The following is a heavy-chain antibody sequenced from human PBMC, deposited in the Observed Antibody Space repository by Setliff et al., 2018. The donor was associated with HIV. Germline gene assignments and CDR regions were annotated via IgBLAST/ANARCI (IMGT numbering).Heavy chain of an antibody. Sequence: GESLKISCKGSGYSFTNYWIGWVRQMPGKGLEWVGIIYPGDSDTRYSPSFQGQVTISVDKSINTAYLQWNSLKASDTAMYYCARKGSSSRSQEYYYDFWGQGTLVTVSS. D-gene: IGHD6-13*01. CDR1: GYSFTNYW. CDR2: IYPGDSDT. CDR3: ARKGSSSRSQEYYYDF. J-gene: IGHJ4*02. V-gene: IGHV5-51*01.